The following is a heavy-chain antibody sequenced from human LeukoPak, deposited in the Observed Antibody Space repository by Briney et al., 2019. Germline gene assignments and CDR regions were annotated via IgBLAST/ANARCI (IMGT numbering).Heavy chain of an antibody. CDR1: GFTLRSYA. J-gene: IGHJ4*02. CDR3: ARVVPYYDFWTGPVDY. CDR2: ISSNGRSA. D-gene: IGHD3-3*01. Sequence: GGSLRLSCAASGFTLRSYAMHWVRQAPGKGLEYISAISSNGRSAYYANTVKGRFTISRDISKNMVYLQMGSLRPEDMAVYYCARVVPYYDFWTGPVDYWGQGILVTVST. V-gene: IGHV3-64*01.